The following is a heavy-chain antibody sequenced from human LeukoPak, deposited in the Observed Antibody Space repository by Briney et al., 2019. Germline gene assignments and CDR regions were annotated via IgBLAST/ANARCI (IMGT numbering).Heavy chain of an antibody. CDR3: ARETPSRYFDY. CDR1: GYTLTSYD. CDR2: MNPSSGKT. D-gene: IGHD4-23*01. V-gene: IGHV1-8*01. Sequence: ASVKVSCKASGYTLTSYDINWVRQATGQGLEWMGWMNPSSGKTGYAQKFQGRISMTRNTSISTAYMELSSLRSEDTAVYYCARETPSRYFDYWGQGTPVTVSS. J-gene: IGHJ4*02.